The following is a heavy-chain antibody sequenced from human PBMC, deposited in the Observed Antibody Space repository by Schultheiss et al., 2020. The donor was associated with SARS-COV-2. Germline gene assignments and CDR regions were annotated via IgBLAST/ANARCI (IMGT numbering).Heavy chain of an antibody. Sequence: ASVKVSCKASGGTFSSYAISWVRQATGQGLEWMGWMNPNSGNTGYAQKFQGRVTMTRNTSISTAYMELSSLRSEDTAVYYCASLKVAGEWDYWGQGTLVTVSS. CDR2: MNPNSGNT. V-gene: IGHV1-8*02. CDR3: ASLKVAGEWDY. J-gene: IGHJ4*02. D-gene: IGHD6-19*01. CDR1: GGTFSSYA.